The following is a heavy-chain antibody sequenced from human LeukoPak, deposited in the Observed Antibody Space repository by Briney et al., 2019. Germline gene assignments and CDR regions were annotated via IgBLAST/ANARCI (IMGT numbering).Heavy chain of an antibody. CDR3: AEGGRSVYYYYGMDV. CDR1: GFTFSSYG. J-gene: IGHJ6*02. D-gene: IGHD6-25*01. Sequence: GGSLRLSCAASGFTFSSYGMHWVRQAPGKGLEWVAVISYDGSNKYYADSVKGRFTISRDNSKNTLYLQMNSLRAEDTAVYYCAEGGRSVYYYYGMDVWGQGTTVTVSS. CDR2: ISYDGSNK. V-gene: IGHV3-30*18.